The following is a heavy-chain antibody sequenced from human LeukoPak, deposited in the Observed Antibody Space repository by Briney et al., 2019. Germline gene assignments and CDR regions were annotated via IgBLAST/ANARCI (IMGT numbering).Heavy chain of an antibody. Sequence: GGSLGLSCAASGFTFSSYGMHWVRQAPGKGLEWVAFIRYDGSNKYYADSVKGRFTISRDNSKNTLYLQINSLRAEDTAVYYCAKDPWSYGPYFDYWGQGTLVTVSS. V-gene: IGHV3-30*02. CDR3: AKDPWSYGPYFDY. D-gene: IGHD5-18*01. J-gene: IGHJ4*02. CDR1: GFTFSSYG. CDR2: IRYDGSNK.